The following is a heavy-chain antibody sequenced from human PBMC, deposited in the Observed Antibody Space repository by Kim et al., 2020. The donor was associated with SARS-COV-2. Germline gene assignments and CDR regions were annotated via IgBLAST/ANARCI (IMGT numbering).Heavy chain of an antibody. CDR1: GGSFSGHS. CDR3: ARGRVGVVPAPVLGLGHFYEYYILDV. V-gene: IGHV4-34*01. J-gene: IGHJ6*02. D-gene: IGHD2-2*01. Sequence: SETLSLTCAVYGGSFSGHSWSWVRQPPGQGLEWIGEITHSGSTKYNPSLKSRLTISLDESKNQFSLKLTSVTAADTVLYYCARGRVGVVPAPVLGLGHFYEYYILDVWGHGTTVTVSS. CDR2: ITHSGST.